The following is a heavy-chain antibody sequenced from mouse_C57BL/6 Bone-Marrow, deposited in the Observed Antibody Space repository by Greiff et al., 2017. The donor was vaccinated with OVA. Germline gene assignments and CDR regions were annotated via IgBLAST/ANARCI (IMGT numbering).Heavy chain of an antibody. V-gene: IGHV1-15*01. D-gene: IGHD2-5*01. CDR1: GYTFTDYE. Sequence: QVQLQQSGAELVRPGASVTLSCKASGYTFTDYEMHWVKQTPVHGLEWIGAIDPENGGTAYNQKFKGKAILTADKSSSTAYMELRSLTSEDSAVYYCTRSYSNYGDFDYWGQGTTLTVSS. CDR2: IDPENGGT. J-gene: IGHJ2*01. CDR3: TRSYSNYGDFDY.